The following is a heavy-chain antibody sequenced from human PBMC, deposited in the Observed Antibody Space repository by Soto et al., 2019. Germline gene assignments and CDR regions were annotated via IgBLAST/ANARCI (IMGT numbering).Heavy chain of an antibody. CDR1: GFTFSSYA. J-gene: IGHJ4*02. CDR2: ISGSGGST. Sequence: EVQLLESGGGLVQPGGSLRLSCAASGFTFSSYAMSWVRQAPGKGLEWVSAISGSGGSTYYADSVKGRFTISRDNSKNTLYLQMNSLRAEDTAVYYCARAGGLVLNQATPRLYSYGLRGFDYWGQGTLVTVSS. CDR3: ARAGGLVLNQATPRLYSYGLRGFDY. V-gene: IGHV3-23*01. D-gene: IGHD5-18*01.